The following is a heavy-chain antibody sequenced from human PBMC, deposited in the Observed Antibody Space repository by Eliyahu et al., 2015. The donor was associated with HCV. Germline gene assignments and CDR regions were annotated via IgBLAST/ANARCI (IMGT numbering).Heavy chain of an antibody. V-gene: IGHV3-74*01. J-gene: IGHJ4*02. Sequence: EVQLVESGGGLVQSGGSLRLSCAASGFSFSTYWXHWVRQVPGKGLLWVSRINPDGTGTSYADSVKGRFTISRDNAKNTLYLQMNSLRAEDTAVYYCSANAQGYYWGQGTPVTVSS. CDR3: SANAQGYY. D-gene: IGHD2-8*01. CDR1: GFSFSTYW. CDR2: INPDGTGT.